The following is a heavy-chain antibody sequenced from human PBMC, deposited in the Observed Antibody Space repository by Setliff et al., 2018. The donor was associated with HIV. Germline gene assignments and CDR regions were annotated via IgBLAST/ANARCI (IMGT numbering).Heavy chain of an antibody. CDR1: GGAFNTSSSY. Sequence: SETLSLTCTVSGGAFNTSSSYWGWIRQPPGKGLEYIGGIFYSGSAYYNPSLKSRVTISVDTSKNQLSLKLSSVAAADTAVYYCARLKLSGVIDYWGQGTLVTVSS. J-gene: IGHJ4*02. CDR3: ARLKLSGVIDY. CDR2: IFYSGSA. D-gene: IGHD2-8*01. V-gene: IGHV4-39*01.